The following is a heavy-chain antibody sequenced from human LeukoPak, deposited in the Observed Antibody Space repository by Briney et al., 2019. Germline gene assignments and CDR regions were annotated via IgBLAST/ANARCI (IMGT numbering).Heavy chain of an antibody. D-gene: IGHD3-22*01. CDR3: AREHYDSSGYYPRSVAFDI. CDR2: IYYSGST. V-gene: IGHV4-59*01. Sequence: SETLSLTCTVSGGSISSYYWSWIRQPPGKGLEWIGYIYYSGSTNYNPSLKSRVTISVDTSKNQFSLKLSSVTAADTAVYYCAREHYDSSGYYPRSVAFDIWGQGTMVTVSS. CDR1: GGSISSYY. J-gene: IGHJ3*02.